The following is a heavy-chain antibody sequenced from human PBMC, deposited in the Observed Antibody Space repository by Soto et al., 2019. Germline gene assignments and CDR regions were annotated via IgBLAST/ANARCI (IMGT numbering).Heavy chain of an antibody. CDR1: GYSFTSYD. D-gene: IGHD3-16*02. CDR3: ARVLGTVYDYIWGSYRYDYYYMDV. Sequence: ASVKVSCKASGYSFTSYDINWVRQATGQGLVWMGWMNPNSGNTGYAQKFQGRVTMTRNTSISTAYMELSSLRSEDTAVYYCARVLGTVYDYIWGSYRYDYYYMDVWGKGTTVTVS. CDR2: MNPNSGNT. V-gene: IGHV1-8*01. J-gene: IGHJ6*03.